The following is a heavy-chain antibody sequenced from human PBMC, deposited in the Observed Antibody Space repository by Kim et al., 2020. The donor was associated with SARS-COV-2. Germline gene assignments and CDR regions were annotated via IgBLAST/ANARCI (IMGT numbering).Heavy chain of an antibody. CDR1: GYSFTSYW. V-gene: IGHV5-51*01. CDR2: IYPGDSDT. Sequence: GESLKISCKGSGYSFTSYWIGWVRQMPGKGLEWMGIIYPGDSDTRYSPSFQGQVTISADKSISTAYLQWSSLKASDTAMYYCARLGSYGSGSYPPIGPYYYYGMDVWGQGTTVTVSS. D-gene: IGHD3-10*01. CDR3: ARLGSYGSGSYPPIGPYYYYGMDV. J-gene: IGHJ6*02.